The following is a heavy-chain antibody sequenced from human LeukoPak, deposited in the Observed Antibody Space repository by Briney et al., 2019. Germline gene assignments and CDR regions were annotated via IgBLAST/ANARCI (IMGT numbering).Heavy chain of an antibody. CDR1: GYTFTGYY. CDR3: ARMEIVGADRGDY. J-gene: IGHJ4*02. V-gene: IGHV1-2*02. Sequence: ASVKVSCKASGYTFTGYYMHWVRQAPGQGLEWMGWINPNSGGTNYAQKFQGRVTMTRDTSISTAYMGLSRLRSDDTAVDYCARMEIVGADRGDYWGQGTLVTVSS. CDR2: INPNSGGT. D-gene: IGHD1-26*01.